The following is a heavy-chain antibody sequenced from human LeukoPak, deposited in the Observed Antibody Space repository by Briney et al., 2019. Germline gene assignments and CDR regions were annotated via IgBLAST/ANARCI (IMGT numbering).Heavy chain of an antibody. CDR3: ARAPGYSSSWYWYYYYGMDV. CDR1: GISFKNYA. V-gene: IGHV3-30*03. CDR2: ISYDGSDR. J-gene: IGHJ6*02. D-gene: IGHD6-13*01. Sequence: GGSLRLSCVASGISFKNYAMHWVRQAPGKGLEWVAMISYDGSDRKYVDSVKGRFTISRDNSRNTVHLQMSSLKTEDTAMYYCARAPGYSSSWYWYYYYGMDVWGQGTTVTVSS.